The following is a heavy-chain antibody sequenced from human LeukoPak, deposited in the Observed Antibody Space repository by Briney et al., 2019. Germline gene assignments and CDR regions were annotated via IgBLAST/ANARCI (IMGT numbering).Heavy chain of an antibody. J-gene: IGHJ5*02. V-gene: IGHV3-74*01. Sequence: GGSLRLSCATSGFTFTTFWMHWVRQAPGKGLVWVSRINHDGSNTNYADSVKGRFTISRDNAKNSLYLQMNSLRAEDTAVYYCARVNGLRFLEWLFNWFDPWGQGTLVTVSS. CDR1: GFTFTTFW. CDR2: INHDGSNT. CDR3: ARVNGLRFLEWLFNWFDP. D-gene: IGHD3-3*01.